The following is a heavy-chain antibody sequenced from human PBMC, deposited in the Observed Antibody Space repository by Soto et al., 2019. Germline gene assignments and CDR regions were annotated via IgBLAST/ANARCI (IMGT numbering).Heavy chain of an antibody. Sequence: GGSLRLSCAASGFPFSSYAMSWVRQTPEKGLEWVAGISGGGNDRYYADFVQGRFTFSRDNSRNILYLQMNSLRAEDTAVYYCARELPSVYSGSYYGLSWGQGTLVTVSS. J-gene: IGHJ5*02. CDR1: GFPFSSYA. CDR2: ISGGGNDR. D-gene: IGHD1-26*01. CDR3: ARELPSVYSGSYYGLS. V-gene: IGHV3-23*01.